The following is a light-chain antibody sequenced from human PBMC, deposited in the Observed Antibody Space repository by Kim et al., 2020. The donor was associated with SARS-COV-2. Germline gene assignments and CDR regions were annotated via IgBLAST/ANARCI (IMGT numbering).Light chain of an antibody. CDR3: HQYGSSPLT. J-gene: IGKJ4*01. V-gene: IGKV3-20*01. CDR2: DAA. CDR1: HSVGIN. Sequence: LSTGEGATLTCRASHSVGINLAWYQQTPGQAPRLLIYDAAIRATGIPTRFSGSGSGTDFTLTISRLEPEDFAVYYCHQYGSSPLTFGGGTKVDIK.